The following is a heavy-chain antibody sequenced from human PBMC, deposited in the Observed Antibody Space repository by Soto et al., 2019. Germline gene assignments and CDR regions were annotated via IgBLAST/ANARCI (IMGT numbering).Heavy chain of an antibody. CDR1: GFTFDSYA. CDR3: VRKYPGTRPFDY. D-gene: IGHD2-2*01. Sequence: GSMRLSCAASGFTFDSYAMNWVRQAPGKGLAWVSAIGTDGNTYYANSVKGRFTISRDNSRTTLYLQMYSLRVEDTALYYCVRKYPGTRPFDYWGQGTLVTVSS. V-gene: IGHV3-23*01. CDR2: IGTDGNT. J-gene: IGHJ4*01.